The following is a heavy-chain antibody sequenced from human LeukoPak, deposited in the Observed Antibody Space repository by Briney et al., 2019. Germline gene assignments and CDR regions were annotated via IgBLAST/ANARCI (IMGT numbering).Heavy chain of an antibody. Sequence: GGSLRLSCAASGFTFSNYGMHWVRQAPGKGLVWVAFTRYDGNNKYYADSVKGRFTISRDNSKNTLYLQMNSLRAEDTAVYYCAKDRLSTTVVVTANLDYWGQGTLVTVSS. CDR2: TRYDGNNK. J-gene: IGHJ4*02. CDR1: GFTFSNYG. D-gene: IGHD2-21*02. CDR3: AKDRLSTTVVVTANLDY. V-gene: IGHV3-30*02.